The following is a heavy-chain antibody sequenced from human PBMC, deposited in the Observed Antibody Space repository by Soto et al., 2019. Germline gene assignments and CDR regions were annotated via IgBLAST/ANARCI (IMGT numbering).Heavy chain of an antibody. Sequence: QPGGSLRLSCAASGFTFSSHAMSWVRQAPGKGLEWVSAISGSGGSTYYADSVKGRFTISRDNSKNTLYLQLNSLRAEDTAIYYCAKLLYSQSYYGMDVWGQGTTVTVSS. J-gene: IGHJ6*02. D-gene: IGHD6-13*01. CDR3: AKLLYSQSYYGMDV. CDR1: GFTFSSHA. CDR2: ISGSGGST. V-gene: IGHV3-23*01.